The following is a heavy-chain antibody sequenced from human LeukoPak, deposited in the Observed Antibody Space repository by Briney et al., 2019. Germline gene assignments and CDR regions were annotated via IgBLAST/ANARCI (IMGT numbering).Heavy chain of an antibody. V-gene: IGHV3-30-3*01. J-gene: IGHJ2*01. CDR2: ISYDGSNK. D-gene: IGHD5-18*01. CDR3: AREEGIQLWLPYRNWYFDL. CDR1: GFTFSSYA. Sequence: SGGSLRLSCAASGFTFSSYAMHWVRQAPGKGLEWVAVISYDGSNKYYADSVKGRFTISRDNSKNTLYLQMNSLRPEDTAVYYRAREEGIQLWLPYRNWYFDLWGRGTLVTVSS.